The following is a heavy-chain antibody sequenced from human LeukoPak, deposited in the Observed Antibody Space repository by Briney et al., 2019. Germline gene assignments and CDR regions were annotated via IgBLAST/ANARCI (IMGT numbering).Heavy chain of an antibody. CDR3: ARSWGEMATIFHY. D-gene: IGHD5-24*01. CDR1: GGSISSYY. J-gene: IGHJ4*02. Sequence: SETLSLTCTVSGGSISSYYWSWIRQPPEKGLEWIGYIYYSGSTNYNPSLKSRVTISVDTSKNQFSLKLSSVTAADTAVYYCARSWGEMATIFHYWGQGTLVTVSS. CDR2: IYYSGST. V-gene: IGHV4-59*01.